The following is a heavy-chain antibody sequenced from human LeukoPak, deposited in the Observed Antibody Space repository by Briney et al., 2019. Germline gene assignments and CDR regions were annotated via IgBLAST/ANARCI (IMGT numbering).Heavy chain of an antibody. D-gene: IGHD3-22*01. Sequence: WVRQPPGKGLEWIGSIHYSGSTYYNPSLKSRVTISVDTSKNQFSLKLSSVTAADTAVYYCARDRAPYYYDSSGYYDYWGQGTLVTVSS. CDR2: IHYSGST. CDR3: ARDRAPYYYDSSGYYDY. J-gene: IGHJ4*02. V-gene: IGHV4-39*07.